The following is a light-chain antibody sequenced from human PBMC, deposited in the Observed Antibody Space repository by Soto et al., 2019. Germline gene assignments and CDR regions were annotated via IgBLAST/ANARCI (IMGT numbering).Light chain of an antibody. Sequence: DIQMTQSPSSLSAFVGDRVTITCRASQSFGNYLNWYQQKPETAPKLLIYAGSSLQTGVQSRFSGSRSGTVFTLTITSPQPVDFATYYCQQSYTTPYTFGQGTKLDI. J-gene: IGKJ2*01. CDR3: QQSYTTPYT. CDR2: AGS. V-gene: IGKV1-39*01. CDR1: QSFGNY.